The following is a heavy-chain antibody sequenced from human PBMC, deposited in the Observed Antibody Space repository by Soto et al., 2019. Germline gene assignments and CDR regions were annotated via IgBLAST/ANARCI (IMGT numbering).Heavy chain of an antibody. CDR2: INPNSGGT. V-gene: IGHV1-2*02. J-gene: IGHJ4*02. D-gene: IGHD1-26*01. CDR3: ARGEVIMYGSYEGY. Sequence: ASVKVSCKASGYTFTGYYMHWVRQAPGQGLEWMGWINPNSGGTNYAQKFQGRVTVTRDTSISTAYMELSRLRSDDTAVYYCARGEVIMYGSYEGYWGQGTLVTVSS. CDR1: GYTFTGYY.